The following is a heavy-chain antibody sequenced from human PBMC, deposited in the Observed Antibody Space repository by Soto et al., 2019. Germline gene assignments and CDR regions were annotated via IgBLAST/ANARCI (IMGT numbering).Heavy chain of an antibody. D-gene: IGHD1-7*01. CDR1: EYQFDNCS. Sequence: ESLGLRCSASEYQFDNCSEHRIRQAAGNGLVWVSETNSDGSRSSTTYADSVKGRFTISRDNSKNTLFLQMNSPRPEDTAVHYCANYQAVHNW. V-gene: IGHV3-74*03. J-gene: IGHJ5*01. CDR2: TNSDGSRSST. CDR3: ANYQAVHNW.